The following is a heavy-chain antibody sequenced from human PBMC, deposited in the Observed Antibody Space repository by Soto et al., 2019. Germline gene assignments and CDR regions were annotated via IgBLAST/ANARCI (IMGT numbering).Heavy chain of an antibody. V-gene: IGHV3-13*01. Sequence: GSLRLSCAASGFTFNSYDMHWVRQATGKGLEWVSAIGTAVDTYYPRSVKGRFTIYRENAKNSLYLQMNSRRARQTVVYYRARWFGGGYYFDYWGQVTMITVSS. CDR1: GFTFNSYD. CDR3: ARWFGGGYYFDY. CDR2: IGTAVDT. J-gene: IGHJ4*02. D-gene: IGHD3-16*01.